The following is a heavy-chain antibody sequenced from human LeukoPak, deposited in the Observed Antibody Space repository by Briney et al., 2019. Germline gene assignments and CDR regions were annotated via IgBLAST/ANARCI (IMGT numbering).Heavy chain of an antibody. CDR1: GFTFSSYG. CDR2: ISGSGGST. CDR3: ARRVAAGNWFDP. D-gene: IGHD6-25*01. Sequence: GGSLRLSCAASGFTFSSYGMRWVRQAPGKGLEWVSAISGSGGSTYYADSVKGRFTISRDNSKNTLYLQMNSLRAEDTAVYYCARRVAAGNWFDPWGQGTLVTVSS. J-gene: IGHJ5*02. V-gene: IGHV3-23*01.